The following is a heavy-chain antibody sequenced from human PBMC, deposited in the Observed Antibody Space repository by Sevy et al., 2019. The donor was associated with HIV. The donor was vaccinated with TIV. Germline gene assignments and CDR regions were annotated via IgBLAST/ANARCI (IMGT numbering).Heavy chain of an antibody. V-gene: IGHV4-39*01. J-gene: IGHJ5*02. CDR2: IHHSGST. Sequence: SETLSLTCSVSGASISSTIYYWAWIRQSPGKGLEWFGSIHHSGSTYYNLSLKSRVTISVDTSKNQFSLKMNSVTAADTAVYYCARAGGIVLVGIKGWGGFDPWGQGTLVTVSS. D-gene: IGHD2-8*02. CDR1: GASISSTIYY. CDR3: ARAGGIVLVGIKGWGGFDP.